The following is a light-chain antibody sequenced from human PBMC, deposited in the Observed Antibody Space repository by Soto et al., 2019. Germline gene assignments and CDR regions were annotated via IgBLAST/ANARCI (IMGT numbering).Light chain of an antibody. J-gene: IGKJ1*01. CDR2: AAS. CDR3: QQSYSSPPT. CDR1: QSISSW. V-gene: IGKV1-39*01. Sequence: DIQMTQSPSTLSASVGDRVTITCRASQSISSWLAWYQQKPGKAPKLLIFAASSLQSGVPSRFSGSRSGPDFTLTISSLQPEDFETYYCQQSYSSPPTLGQGTKVDIK.